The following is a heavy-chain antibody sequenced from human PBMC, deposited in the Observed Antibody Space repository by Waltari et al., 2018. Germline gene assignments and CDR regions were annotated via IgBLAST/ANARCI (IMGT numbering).Heavy chain of an antibody. CDR2: IYYSGST. CDR3: ATQSLWFGESYFDY. V-gene: IGHV4-39*01. D-gene: IGHD3-10*01. J-gene: IGHJ4*02. Sequence: QLQLQESGPGLVKPSETLSLTCTVSGGSISSNTYYWGWIRQPPGKGLEWIGTIYYSGSTYYNPSLKSRVTISVDTSKNQFSLKLMSVTAADTAVYYCATQSLWFGESYFDYWGQGTLVTVFS. CDR1: GGSISSNTYY.